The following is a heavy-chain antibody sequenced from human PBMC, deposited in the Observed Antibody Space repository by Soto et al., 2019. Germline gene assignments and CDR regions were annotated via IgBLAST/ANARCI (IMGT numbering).Heavy chain of an antibody. CDR2: IYYSGST. D-gene: IGHD3-10*01. CDR3: AIGDDYYGSGSYYNPQVIYY. Sequence: SSETLSLTCTVSGGSISSGGYYWSWIRQHPGKGLEWIGYIYYSGSTYYNPSLKRRVTISVDTSKNQFSLKLSSVTAADTAVYYCAIGDDYYGSGSYYNPQVIYYWGQGTLVTVSS. V-gene: IGHV4-31*03. CDR1: GGSISSGGYY. J-gene: IGHJ4*02.